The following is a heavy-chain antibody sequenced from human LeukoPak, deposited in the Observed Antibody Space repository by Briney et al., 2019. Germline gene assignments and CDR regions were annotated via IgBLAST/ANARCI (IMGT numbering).Heavy chain of an antibody. D-gene: IGHD2/OR15-2a*01. Sequence: GSLRLSCAASGFTFSSYSMNWVRQAPGKGLEWIGSIYYSGSTYYNPSLKSRVTISVDTSKNQFSLKLSSVTAADTAVYYCARHVTDPWGQGTLVTVSS. V-gene: IGHV4-39*01. CDR1: GFTFSSYSMN. J-gene: IGHJ5*02. CDR3: ARHVTDP. CDR2: IYYSGST.